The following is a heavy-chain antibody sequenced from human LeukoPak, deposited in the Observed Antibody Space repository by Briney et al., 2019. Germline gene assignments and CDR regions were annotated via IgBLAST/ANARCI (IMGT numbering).Heavy chain of an antibody. Sequence: ASVKVSCKASGYTFTGYYMHWVRQAPGQGLEWMGWINPNSGSTNYAQKFQGRVTMTRDTSISTAYMELSRLRSDDTAVYYCARGGGVSYAYRGDWCWGTLVIVSS. V-gene: IGHV1-2*02. J-gene: IGHJ4*02. CDR1: GYTFTGYY. CDR3: ARGGGVSYAYRGD. CDR2: INPNSGST. D-gene: IGHD3-16*01.